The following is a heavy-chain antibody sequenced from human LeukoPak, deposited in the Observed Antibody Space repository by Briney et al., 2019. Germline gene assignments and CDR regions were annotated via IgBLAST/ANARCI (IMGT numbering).Heavy chain of an antibody. V-gene: IGHV3-64D*08. J-gene: IGHJ4*02. CDR1: GFTFNLYS. D-gene: IGHD2-15*01. CDR2: ISRVGVYT. CDR3: AKVLDYCDGGTCYNSWMDS. Sequence: GGSLRLSCLASGFTFNLYSMHWVRQAPGKGLEFVSVISRVGVYTYYAYSVKGRFTFSRDNSKNTVYLQMSSLGADDTAVYYCAKVLDYCDGGTCYNSWMDSWGQGTLVTVSS.